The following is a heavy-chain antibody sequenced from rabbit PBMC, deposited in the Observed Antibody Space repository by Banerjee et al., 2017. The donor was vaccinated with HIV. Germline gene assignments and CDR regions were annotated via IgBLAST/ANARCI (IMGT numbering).Heavy chain of an antibody. CDR1: GFSLSNNYV. Sequence: QQQLVESGGGLVKPGASLTLTCKASGFSLSNNYVMCWVRQAPGKGLEWIACIYAGSGSTYYASWAKGRFTISKASSTTVTLQMTSLTAADTATYFCAREGYYTTGGNLWGPGTLVTVS. V-gene: IGHV1S45*01. CDR3: AREGYYTTGGNL. D-gene: IGHD4-1*01. J-gene: IGHJ4*01. CDR2: IYAGSGST.